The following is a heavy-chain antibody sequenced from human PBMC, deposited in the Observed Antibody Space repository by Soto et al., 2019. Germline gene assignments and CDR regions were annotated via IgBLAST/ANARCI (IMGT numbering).Heavy chain of an antibody. V-gene: IGHV4-31*03. CDR3: ARAQVRDYYDSSGYSNWFDP. Sequence: QVQLQESGPGRVKPSQTLSLTCTVSGGSISSGGSYWSWIRQHPGKGLEWIGYIYYTGSTYYNPSLVGRVTISGESSKVRFSLRLSSLTAADTAVYYCARAQVRDYYDSSGYSNWFDPWGQGTLVTVSS. J-gene: IGHJ5*02. D-gene: IGHD3-22*01. CDR2: IYYTGST. CDR1: GGSISSGGSY.